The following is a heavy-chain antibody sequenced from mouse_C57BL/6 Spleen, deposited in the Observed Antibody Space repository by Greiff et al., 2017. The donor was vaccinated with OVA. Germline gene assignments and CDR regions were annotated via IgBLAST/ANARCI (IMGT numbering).Heavy chain of an antibody. D-gene: IGHD2-5*01. CDR1: GYAFSIYW. Sequence: QVQLKQSGAELVKPGASVKISCKASGYAFSIYWMNWVKQRPGKGLEWIGQIYPGDGDTNYNGKFKGKATLTADKSSSTAYMQLSSLTSEDSAVYFCARGYYSNYDFDYWGQGTTLTVSS. CDR3: ARGYYSNYDFDY. CDR2: IYPGDGDT. V-gene: IGHV1-80*01. J-gene: IGHJ2*01.